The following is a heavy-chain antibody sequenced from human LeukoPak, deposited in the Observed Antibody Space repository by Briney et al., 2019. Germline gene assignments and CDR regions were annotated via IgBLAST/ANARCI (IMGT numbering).Heavy chain of an antibody. J-gene: IGHJ4*02. Sequence: SETLSLTCSVSGGSFSNYYWTWIRQSPGKGLEWVGFIYYSGTTDYNPPLKSRVTISIDTSRKQFSLKLTSVIAADTALYYCARGVVLTGYPLDFWGRGTLVTVSS. CDR1: GGSFSNYY. CDR2: IYYSGTT. D-gene: IGHD3-9*01. CDR3: ARGVVLTGYPLDF. V-gene: IGHV4-59*01.